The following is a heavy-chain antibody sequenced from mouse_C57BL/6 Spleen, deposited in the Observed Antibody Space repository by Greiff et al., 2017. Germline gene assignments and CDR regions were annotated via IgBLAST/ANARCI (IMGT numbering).Heavy chain of an antibody. CDR3: AREMDGYYLFDY. V-gene: IGHV5-4*01. CDR2: ISDGGSYT. CDR1: GFTFSSYA. J-gene: IGHJ2*01. D-gene: IGHD2-3*01. Sequence: EVKVVESGGGLVKPGGSLKLSCAASGFTFSSYAMSWVRQTPEKRLEWVATISDGGSYTYYPDNVKGRFTISRDNAKNNLYLQMSHLKSEDTAMYYCAREMDGYYLFDYWGQGTTLTVSS.